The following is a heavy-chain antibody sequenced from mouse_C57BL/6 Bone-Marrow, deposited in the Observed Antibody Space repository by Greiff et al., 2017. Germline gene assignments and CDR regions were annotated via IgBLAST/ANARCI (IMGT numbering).Heavy chain of an antibody. J-gene: IGHJ2*01. Sequence: VQLQQSGPGLVQPSQSLSITCTVSGFSLTSYGVHWVRQSPGKGLEWLGVIWSGGSTDYNAAFISRLSISKDNSKSQVFFKMNSLQADDTAIDYCARNYYWGQGTTLTVSS. V-gene: IGHV2-2*01. CDR2: IWSGGST. CDR1: GFSLTSYG. CDR3: ARNYY.